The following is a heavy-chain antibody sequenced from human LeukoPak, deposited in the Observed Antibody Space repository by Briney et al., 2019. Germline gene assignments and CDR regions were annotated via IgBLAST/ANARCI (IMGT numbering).Heavy chain of an antibody. V-gene: IGHV3-21*01. J-gene: IGHJ4*02. CDR3: ASVDPDAHPDSYFDS. CDR2: ISTTGTYI. D-gene: IGHD1-14*01. CDR1: GFTFSGYF. Sequence: GGSLRLSCAASGFTFSGYFMNWVRQAPGKGLEWVSSISTTGTYIYYADSVRGRFTISRDNAKNSLFLQMNSLRAEDTAVYYCASVDPDAHPDSYFDSWGQGTLVTVSS.